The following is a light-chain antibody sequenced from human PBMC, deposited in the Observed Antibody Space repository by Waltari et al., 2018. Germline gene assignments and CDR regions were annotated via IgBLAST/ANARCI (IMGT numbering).Light chain of an antibody. CDR3: MQALQTPFYT. V-gene: IGKV2-28*01. J-gene: IGKJ2*01. Sequence: DIVMTQSPLSLPVTPGEPASISCRSSQSLLHSYGYNYLDWYLQKTAQSPPLLIYWGANRASGVPDKFSGGGACTDFTLKISRVEADDVVVYYCMQALQTPFYTFGQGTKLEIK. CDR2: WGA. CDR1: QSLLHSYGYNY.